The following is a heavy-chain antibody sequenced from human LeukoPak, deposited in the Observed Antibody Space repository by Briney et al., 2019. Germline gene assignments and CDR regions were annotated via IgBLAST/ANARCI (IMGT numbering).Heavy chain of an antibody. J-gene: IGHJ5*02. Sequence: SVKVSCKGSGGTFISYAISWVRQAPGQGGEGMGRIIPIFGTANYAQKFQGRVTITTEESTSTDYMEMRSLRDEDTAVYYCARGIAVAKGWFDPWGQGTLVTVSS. D-gene: IGHD6-19*01. CDR3: ARGIAVAKGWFDP. V-gene: IGHV1-69*05. CDR2: IIPIFGTA. CDR1: GGTFISYA.